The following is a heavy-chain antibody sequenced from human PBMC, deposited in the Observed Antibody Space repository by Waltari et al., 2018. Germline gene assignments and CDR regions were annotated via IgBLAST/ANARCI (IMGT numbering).Heavy chain of an antibody. CDR2: IYYSGST. V-gene: IGHV4-59*01. CDR3: ARDARGAGFDY. J-gene: IGHJ4*02. D-gene: IGHD1-26*01. CDR1: GGSISSYY. Sequence: QVQLQESGPGLVKPSETLSLTCTVSGGSISSYYWSWIRQPPGKGLEWIGYIYYSGSTNYNPSRKSRVTISVDTSKNQFSLKLSSVTAADTAVYYCARDARGAGFDYWGQGTLVTVSS.